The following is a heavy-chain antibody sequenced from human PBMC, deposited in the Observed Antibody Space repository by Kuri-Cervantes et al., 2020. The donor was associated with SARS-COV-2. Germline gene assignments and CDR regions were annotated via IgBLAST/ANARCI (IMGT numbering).Heavy chain of an antibody. D-gene: IGHD3-3*01. V-gene: IGHV1-18*01. CDR2: ISAYNGNT. J-gene: IGHJ2*01. CDR3: ARVREADYDFWSGYAYWYFDL. Sequence: ASVKVSCKASGYTFTSYGISWVRQAPGQGLEWMGWISAYNGNTNYAQKLQGRVTMTTDTSTSTAYMELRSLRSDDTAVYYCARVREADYDFWSGYAYWYFDLWGRGTPVTVSS. CDR1: GYTFTSYG.